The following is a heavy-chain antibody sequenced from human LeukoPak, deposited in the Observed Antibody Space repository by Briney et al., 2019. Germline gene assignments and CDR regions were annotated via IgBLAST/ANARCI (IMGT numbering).Heavy chain of an antibody. D-gene: IGHD2-15*01. V-gene: IGHV3-48*01. CDR3: ARFEHCSGRSCQLNAFDI. J-gene: IGHJ3*02. CDR2: ISTSGGTR. CDR1: GFTFSSYT. Sequence: GGSLRLSCAAPGFTFSSYTMNWVRQAAGKGLEWVSYISTSGGTRSYADSVKGRFTISRDNAENSLYLQMNSLRAEDTAVYFCARFEHCSGRSCQLNAFDIWGQGTMVTVSS.